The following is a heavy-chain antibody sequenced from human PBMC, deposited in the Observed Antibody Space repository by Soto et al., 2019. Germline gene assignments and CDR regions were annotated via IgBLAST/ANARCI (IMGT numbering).Heavy chain of an antibody. J-gene: IGHJ5*02. CDR2: FYSSGSI. V-gene: IGHV4-31*02. D-gene: IGHD6-19*01. CDR3: ARMYSSGSGWFHP. CDR1: GYFIGAGGYY. Sequence: SETLSLTCFVSGYFIGAGGYYWSWIRHHPGKGLEWIGSFYSSGSIIYNPSLRSRVSISGDMSTNQFSMSLTSVTATDTARYYCARMYSSGSGWFHPWGQGTLVTVSS.